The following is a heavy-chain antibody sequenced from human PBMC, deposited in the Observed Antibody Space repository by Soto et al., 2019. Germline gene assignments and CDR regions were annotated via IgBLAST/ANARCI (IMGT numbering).Heavy chain of an antibody. D-gene: IGHD2-15*01. CDR1: GYTFTGYY. CDR3: ARVPSGYCSGGSCYSNYYYGMDV. V-gene: IGHV1-2*02. J-gene: IGHJ6*02. Sequence: ASVKVSCKASGYTFTGYYMHWVRQAPGQGLEWMGWINPNSGGTNYAQKFQGRVTMTRDTSISTAYMELSRLRSDGTAVYYCARVPSGYCSGGSCYSNYYYGMDVWSQGTTVTVSS. CDR2: INPNSGGT.